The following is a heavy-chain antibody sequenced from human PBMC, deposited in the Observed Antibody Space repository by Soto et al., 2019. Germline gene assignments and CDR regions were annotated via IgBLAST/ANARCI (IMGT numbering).Heavy chain of an antibody. CDR1: GFTFSSYS. CDR3: ARDSREYNAYDYN. Sequence: PGGSLRLSCAASGFTFSSYSMNWVRQAPGKVLKWVSIITITSFIDYADSVKGRFTISRDNAKSSLYLQMNSLRAEDTAVYYCARDSREYNAYDYNWGQGTLVTVSS. CDR2: IITITSFI. D-gene: IGHD5-12*01. V-gene: IGHV3-21*01. J-gene: IGHJ4*02.